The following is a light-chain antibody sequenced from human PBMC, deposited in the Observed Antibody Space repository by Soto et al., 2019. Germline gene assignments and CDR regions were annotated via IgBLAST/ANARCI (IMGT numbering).Light chain of an antibody. V-gene: IGKV3-15*01. CDR1: QSVDTR. CDR3: QQSYNWPRT. J-gene: IGKJ1*01. CDR2: RAS. Sequence: EIVMTQSPATLSVSPGERATLSCRASQSVDTRLAWYQQRPGQAPRLLIYRASARATGIPARFSGSGSGTEFTLTISSLQSEDFAIYYCQQSYNWPRTFGQGTKVEIK.